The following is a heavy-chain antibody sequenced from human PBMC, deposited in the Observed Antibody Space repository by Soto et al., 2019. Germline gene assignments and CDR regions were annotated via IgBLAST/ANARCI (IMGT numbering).Heavy chain of an antibody. CDR3: ARGRYEIWSGDYKGRGWFDP. D-gene: IGHD3-3*01. CDR2: ISAYTDTP. CDR1: GYTFTNFG. V-gene: IGHV1-18*01. J-gene: IGHJ5*02. Sequence: GASVKVSCKASGYTFTNFGVTWVRRAPGQGLEWMGWISAYTDTPNYAQKFQGRVTMTSDTSTSTVYMELSSLRSADTAVYYCARGRYEIWSGDYKGRGWFDPWGQGSMVTVSS.